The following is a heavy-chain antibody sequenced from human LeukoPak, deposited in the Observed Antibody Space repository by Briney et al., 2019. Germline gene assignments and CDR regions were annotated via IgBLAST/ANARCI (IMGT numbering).Heavy chain of an antibody. J-gene: IGHJ6*03. Sequence: VASVKVSCKASGYTFPSYGISWVRQAPGQGLEWMGWISAHNGKTNYEQKFQGRVTMTTDTSTSTAYMELSRLRSDDTAVYYCAGVSFGSPHLYFMDVWGKGTTVIVSS. V-gene: IGHV1-18*01. CDR3: AGVSFGSPHLYFMDV. CDR1: GYTFPSYG. D-gene: IGHD3-16*01. CDR2: ISAHNGKT.